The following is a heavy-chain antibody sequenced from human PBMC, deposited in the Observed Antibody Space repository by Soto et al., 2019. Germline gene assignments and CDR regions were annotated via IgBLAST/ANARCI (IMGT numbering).Heavy chain of an antibody. CDR1: SGSINSFY. D-gene: IGHD1-7*01. CDR2: IHSSGTT. CDR3: ARDRIIGTSYSDY. J-gene: IGHJ4*02. Sequence: LSLTCTVSSGSINSFYWSWIRQPAGKGLEWIGRIHSSGTTNYNPSLKSRVTMSVDTSRNQFSLKLTSVTAADTAVYYCARDRIIGTSYSDYWGQGVLVTVSS. V-gene: IGHV4-4*07.